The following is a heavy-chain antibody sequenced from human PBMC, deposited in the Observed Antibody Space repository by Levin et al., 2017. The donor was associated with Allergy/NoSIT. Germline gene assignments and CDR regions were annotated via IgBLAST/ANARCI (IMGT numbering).Heavy chain of an antibody. CDR2: ISVSGRGT. D-gene: IGHD4-17*01. Sequence: GESLKISCAASGFTFSNYAMSWVRQAPGKGLEWVSSISVSGRGTFYADSVKGQFTISRDNSKNTLYSQMNSLSPEDTAVYYCAKEVYGDYPGCQFDYWGQGTLVTVSS. CDR3: AKEVYGDYPGCQFDY. V-gene: IGHV3-23*01. CDR1: GFTFSNYA. J-gene: IGHJ4*02.